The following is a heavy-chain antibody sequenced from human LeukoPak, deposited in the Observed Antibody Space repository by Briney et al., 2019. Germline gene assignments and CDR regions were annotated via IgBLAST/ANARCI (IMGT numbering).Heavy chain of an antibody. CDR1: GFTFSSYW. CDR3: ARPRGCGTSRCNNFDY. Sequence: GGSLRLSCAASGFTFSSYWMSWVRQAPGKGLEWVANIKQDGSEKYYVDSVKGRFTISRDNAKNSLYLQMNRLRAEDTAVYYCARPRGCGTSRCNNFDYWGQGTLVTVSS. V-gene: IGHV3-7*01. D-gene: IGHD2-21*01. J-gene: IGHJ4*02. CDR2: IKQDGSEK.